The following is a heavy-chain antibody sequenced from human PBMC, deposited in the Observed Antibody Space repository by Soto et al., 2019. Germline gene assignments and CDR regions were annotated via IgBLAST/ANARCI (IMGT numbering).Heavy chain of an antibody. V-gene: IGHV3-30*03. CDR3: SGSNWYGDY. CDR2: ISYDGTKK. CDR1: GFTFSRYD. J-gene: IGHJ4*02. D-gene: IGHD6-13*01. Sequence: QVQLVESGGGVVQPGRSLRLSCAASGFTFSRYDMQWVRQAPGKGLEWVAFISYDGTKKYYADSVKGRFTISRDNSKNTLYLQMNSLRHEDTAVYYCSGSNWYGDYWGQGTLVTVSS.